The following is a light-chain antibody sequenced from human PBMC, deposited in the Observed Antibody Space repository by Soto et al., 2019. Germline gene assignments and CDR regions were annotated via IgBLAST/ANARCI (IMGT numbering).Light chain of an antibody. CDR3: QQYNTYST. CDR2: GAS. CDR1: QSISRY. J-gene: IGKJ5*01. Sequence: DIQMTQSPSSLSASVGDRVTITCRASQSISRYLNWYQQKSGKAPKLLIYGASSLPSGVPSRFSGSGSGTDFTLTISSLQPDDFATYYCQQYNTYSTFGQGTRLEIK. V-gene: IGKV1-39*01.